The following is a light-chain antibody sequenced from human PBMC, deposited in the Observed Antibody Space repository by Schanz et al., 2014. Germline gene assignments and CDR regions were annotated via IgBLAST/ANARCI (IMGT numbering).Light chain of an antibody. Sequence: QSALTQPRSVSGSPGQSVTVSCTGTSSDVGGYNYVSWYQQYPGKAPKLMIYDVSNRPSGVPDRFSGSKSGNTASLTISGLQVEDEADYYCSSYAGSSTFVVFGGGTKLTVL. J-gene: IGLJ2*01. CDR2: DVS. CDR3: SSYAGSSTFVV. CDR1: SSDVGGYNY. V-gene: IGLV2-11*01.